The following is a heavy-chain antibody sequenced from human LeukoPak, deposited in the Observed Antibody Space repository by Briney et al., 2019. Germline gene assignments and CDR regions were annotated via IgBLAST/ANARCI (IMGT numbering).Heavy chain of an antibody. D-gene: IGHD3-22*01. CDR2: INHSGST. CDR1: GGSFSGYY. Sequence: SETLSLTCAVYGGSFSGYYWRWIRQPPGKGLEWIGEINHSGSTNYNPSLKSRVTISVDTSKNQFSLKLSSVTAADTAVYYCARGNSYYDSSGAFDYWGQGTLVTVSS. V-gene: IGHV4-34*01. J-gene: IGHJ4*02. CDR3: ARGNSYYDSSGAFDY.